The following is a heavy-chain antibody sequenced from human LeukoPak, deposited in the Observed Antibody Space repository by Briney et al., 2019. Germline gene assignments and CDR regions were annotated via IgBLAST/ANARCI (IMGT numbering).Heavy chain of an antibody. CDR3: ARAHSSSWYGERLYYLDY. V-gene: IGHV1-2*02. CDR1: GYTFTGYY. J-gene: IGHJ4*02. D-gene: IGHD6-13*01. Sequence: EASVKVSCKASGYTFTGYYMHWVRQAPGQGLEWMGWINPNSGGTNYAQKFQGRVTMTRDTSISTAYMELSRLRSDDTAVYYCARAHSSSWYGERLYYLDYWGQGTLVTVSS. CDR2: INPNSGGT.